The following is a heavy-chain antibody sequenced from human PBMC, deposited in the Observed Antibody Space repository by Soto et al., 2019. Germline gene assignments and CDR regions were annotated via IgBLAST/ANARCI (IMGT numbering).Heavy chain of an antibody. CDR3: ARGVRTDDFDM. D-gene: IGHD1-1*01. J-gene: IGHJ3*02. Sequence: EVQLVQSGAEVKKPGESLKISCKGSGYTFSTYWIGWVRQMPGKGLEWMGIIYPGDSDTRYSPSFQGQVTISADRSITTAYLQWSSLKASDTAMYCCARGVRTDDFDMWGQGTMVIVSS. CDR1: GYTFSTYW. V-gene: IGHV5-51*03. CDR2: IYPGDSDT.